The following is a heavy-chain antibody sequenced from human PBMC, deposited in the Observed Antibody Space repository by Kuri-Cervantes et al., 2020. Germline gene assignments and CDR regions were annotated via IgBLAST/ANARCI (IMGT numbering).Heavy chain of an antibody. CDR3: AKDAMAGAYFDY. Sequence: ETLSLTCTVSGGSISSYYWSWVRQAPGKGLEWVSVVSTTGDTTNYVDSVKGRFTISRDNSKNTLYLQMNSLRVDDTAIYYCAKDAMAGAYFDYWGQGTPVTVSS. CDR1: GGSISSYY. CDR2: VSTTGDTT. V-gene: IGHV3-23*01. J-gene: IGHJ4*02. D-gene: IGHD6-19*01.